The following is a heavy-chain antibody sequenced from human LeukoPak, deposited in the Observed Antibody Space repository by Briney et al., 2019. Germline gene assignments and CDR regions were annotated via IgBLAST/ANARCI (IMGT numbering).Heavy chain of an antibody. D-gene: IGHD3/OR15-3a*01. V-gene: IGHV3-23*01. Sequence: GGSLRLSCAASGFTFKNYAMSWVRQAPGKGLEWVSSIDGSGDNRYYADSVKGRFTISRDNSGNTLYLQMNSLRAEDTAVYYCARSTGLGTFDNWGQGTLVTVSS. J-gene: IGHJ4*02. CDR1: GFTFKNYA. CDR2: IDGSGDNR. CDR3: ARSTGLGTFDN.